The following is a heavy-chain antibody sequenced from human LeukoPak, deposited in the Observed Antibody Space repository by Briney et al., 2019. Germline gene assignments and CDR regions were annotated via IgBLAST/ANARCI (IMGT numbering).Heavy chain of an antibody. V-gene: IGHV5-51*01. D-gene: IGHD2-2*01. CDR1: GYSFTSYW. CDR3: ARPGYCSSTNCYASF. J-gene: IGHJ4*02. Sequence: GESLKISCKGSGYSFTSYWIGWVRQMPGKGLEWMGIIYPGDSDTRYSPSFQGQVTISADKSISTAYLQWSSLKASDTAMYYCARPGYCSSTNCYASFWGQGTLVTVSS. CDR2: IYPGDSDT.